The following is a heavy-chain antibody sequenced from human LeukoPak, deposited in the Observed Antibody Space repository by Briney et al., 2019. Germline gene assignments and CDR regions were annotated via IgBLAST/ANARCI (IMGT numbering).Heavy chain of an antibody. J-gene: IGHJ3*02. CDR2: ISGSGGST. D-gene: IGHD2-15*01. Sequence: GGSLRLSCAASGFTFSSYGMSWVRQAPGKGLEWVSAISGSGGSTYYADSVKGRFTISRDNAKNSLYLQMNSLRAEDMALYYCRVVVVVAAKDDAFDIWGQGTMVTVSS. V-gene: IGHV3-23*01. CDR1: GFTFSSYG. CDR3: RVVVVVAAKDDAFDI.